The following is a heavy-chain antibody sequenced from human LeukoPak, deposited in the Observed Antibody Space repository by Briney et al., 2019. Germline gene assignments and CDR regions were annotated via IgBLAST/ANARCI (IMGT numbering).Heavy chain of an antibody. CDR3: ATDSGN. Sequence: GGSLRLSCAASGFTFSSYWMHWVRQAPGKGLVWVSRIYYDGSVKNYADSVKGRFTISRDNAKNMLYLQMNSLRAEDTAIYYCATDSGNWGQGTLVTVSS. V-gene: IGHV3-74*01. CDR1: GFTFSSYW. CDR2: IYYDGSVK. J-gene: IGHJ4*02. D-gene: IGHD1-26*01.